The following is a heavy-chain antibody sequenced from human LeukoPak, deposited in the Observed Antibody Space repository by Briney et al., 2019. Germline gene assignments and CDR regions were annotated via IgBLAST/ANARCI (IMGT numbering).Heavy chain of an antibody. J-gene: IGHJ6*03. D-gene: IGHD1-26*01. CDR3: ARRTGSYYYYYYMDV. CDR2: ISAYNGNT. Sequence: ASVKVSCKASGYTFTSYGISWVRQAPGQGLEWMGWISAYNGNTNYAQKLQGRVTMTTDTSTSTAYMELWSLRSDDTAVYYCARRTGSYYYYYYMDVWGKGTTVTVSS. V-gene: IGHV1-18*01. CDR1: GYTFTSYG.